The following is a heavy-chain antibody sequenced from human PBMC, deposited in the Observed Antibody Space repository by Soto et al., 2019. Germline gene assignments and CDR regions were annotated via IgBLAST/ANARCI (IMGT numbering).Heavy chain of an antibody. D-gene: IGHD1-26*01. CDR2: IWYDGSNK. V-gene: IGHV3-33*06. Sequence: AGSLRLSCAASGFTFSSYGMHWVRQAPGKGLEWVAVIWYDGSNKYYAESVKGRFTISRDNSKSTVYLELNNLSAEDTAVYHCAKNQGVELVPLATVDWFDPWGQGSVVTVSS. J-gene: IGHJ5*02. CDR1: GFTFSSYG. CDR3: AKNQGVELVPLATVDWFDP.